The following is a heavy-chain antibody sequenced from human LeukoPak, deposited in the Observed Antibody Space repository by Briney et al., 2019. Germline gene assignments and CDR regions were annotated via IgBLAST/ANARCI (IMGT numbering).Heavy chain of an antibody. CDR3: ATSWGGLSPSNHNWFDP. CDR1: GFTFSSYS. CDR2: IYSGGST. Sequence: QAGGSLRLSCAASGFTFSSYSMNWVRQAPGKGLEWVSLIYSGGSTYYADSVKGRFTISRDNSKNTLYLQMNSLRAEDTAVYYCATSWGGLSPSNHNWFDPWGQGTLVTVSS. D-gene: IGHD7-27*01. V-gene: IGHV3-66*01. J-gene: IGHJ5*02.